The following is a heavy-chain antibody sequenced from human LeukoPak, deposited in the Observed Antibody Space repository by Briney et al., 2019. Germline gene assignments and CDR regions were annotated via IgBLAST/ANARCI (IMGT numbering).Heavy chain of an antibody. CDR2: IDYNGST. CDR3: ARRRYDFWTTNRRFWPFDP. J-gene: IGHJ5*02. Sequence: PSETLSLTCAVSVASIDNSNYYCGWIRQPPGKDLHWIGCIDYNGSTCYNPSLKSRVAISLDTSKNLFYPKLSSVTAADTAVYYCARRRYDFWTTNRRFWPFDPWGQGTLVTVSS. CDR1: VASIDNSNYY. D-gene: IGHD3-3*01. V-gene: IGHV4-39*02.